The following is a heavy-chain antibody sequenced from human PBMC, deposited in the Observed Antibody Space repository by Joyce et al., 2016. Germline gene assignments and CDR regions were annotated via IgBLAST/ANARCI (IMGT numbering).Heavy chain of an antibody. V-gene: IGHV1-69*06. D-gene: IGHD6-25*01. CDR2: VIPYFTTP. CDR1: GGRFHTFA. Sequence: QVQLVQSGAEVKKPGSSVKVSCNVSGGRFHTFAINWVRQAPGQGLEWMGGVIPYFTTPNYAQGFQGKISISADMSTATAYLEISDLKVEDTALYFCSVLPRSDLMSARIDYWGQGTLIIVSS. CDR3: SVLPRSDLMSARIDY. J-gene: IGHJ4*02.